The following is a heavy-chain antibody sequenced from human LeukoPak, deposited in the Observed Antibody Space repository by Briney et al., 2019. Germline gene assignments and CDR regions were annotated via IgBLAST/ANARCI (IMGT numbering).Heavy chain of an antibody. V-gene: IGHV3-48*03. J-gene: IGHJ4*02. CDR1: GFTFSSYE. D-gene: IGHD2-15*01. CDR2: ISSSGSTI. Sequence: SGGSLRLSCAASGFTFSSYEMNWVRQAPGKGLEWVSYISSSGSTIYYADSVKGRFTISRDNAKNSLYLQMNSLRAEDTAVYYCVQESSSLLRSYFDYWGQGTLVTVSS. CDR3: VQESSSLLRSYFDY.